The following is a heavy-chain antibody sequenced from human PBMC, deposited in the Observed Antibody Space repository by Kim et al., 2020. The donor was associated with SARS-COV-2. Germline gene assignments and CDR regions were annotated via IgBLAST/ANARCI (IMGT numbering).Heavy chain of an antibody. CDR1: GFTFSSYA. Sequence: GGSLRLSCAASGFTFSSYAMHWVRQAPGKGLEWVAVISYDGSNKYYADSVKGRFTISRDNSKNTLYLQMNSLRAEDTAVYYCARGSPVTAIFDYWGQGTLVTVSS. V-gene: IGHV3-30*04. CDR2: ISYDGSNK. J-gene: IGHJ4*02. D-gene: IGHD2-21*02. CDR3: ARGSPVTAIFDY.